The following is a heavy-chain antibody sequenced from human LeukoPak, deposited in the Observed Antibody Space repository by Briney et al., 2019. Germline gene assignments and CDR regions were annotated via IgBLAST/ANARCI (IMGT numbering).Heavy chain of an antibody. CDR1: GFTVSGTY. V-gene: IGHV3-53*01. Sequence: GGSLRLSCAASGFTVSGTYMSWVSQPPGKGLEWVSLIYSSGRTYHADSVKGRFIISRDNSKNTLYLQMNSLRAEDTAVYYCARDPVAVMEDHHWGQGTLATVSS. J-gene: IGHJ1*01. D-gene: IGHD2-21*01. CDR3: ARDPVAVMEDHH. CDR2: IYSSGRT.